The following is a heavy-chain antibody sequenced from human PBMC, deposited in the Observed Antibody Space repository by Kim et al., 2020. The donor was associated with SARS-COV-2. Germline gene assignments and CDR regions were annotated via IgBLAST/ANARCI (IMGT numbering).Heavy chain of an antibody. J-gene: IGHJ4*02. D-gene: IGHD1-26*01. CDR2: INAGNGNT. CDR1: GYTFTTYA. V-gene: IGHV1-3*01. Sequence: ASVKVSCKASGYTFTTYAIHWVRQAPGQRLEWMGWINAGNGNTKYSQKFQGRVTITRDTSASTAYLELSSLRSEDTAVYFCARAPYSGSYFVVWGQGTLVTVSS. CDR3: ARAPYSGSYFVV.